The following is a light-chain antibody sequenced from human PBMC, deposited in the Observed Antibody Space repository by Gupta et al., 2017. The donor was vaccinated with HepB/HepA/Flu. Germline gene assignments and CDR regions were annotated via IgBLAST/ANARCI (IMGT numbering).Light chain of an antibody. Sequence: DIVMTQSPLSLPVIPGEPASISCRSSQSLLNTNGYHYLDWYLQKPGQSPQLLIYLASRRASGVPDRFSGSGSGTDFTFKISRVEAEDVGVYYCMQAIQNLRAFGQGTKVEI. CDR1: QSLLNTNGYHY. CDR3: MQAIQNLRA. V-gene: IGKV2-28*01. CDR2: LAS. J-gene: IGKJ1*01.